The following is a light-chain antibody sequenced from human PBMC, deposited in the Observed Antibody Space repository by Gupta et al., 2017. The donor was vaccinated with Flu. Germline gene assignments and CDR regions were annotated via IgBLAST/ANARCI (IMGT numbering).Light chain of an antibody. CDR1: SSDVGDYNY. Sequence: QSALTQPPSVSGSPGQSITISCTGTSSDVGDYNYVSWYQQYPGKAPKLMIFEVSDRPSGVSDRFSGSKFGNTASLTVSGLQPEDEAVYYCSSYTSIRTVVFGGGTKVTV. CDR2: EVS. V-gene: IGLV2-14*01. CDR3: SSYTSIRTVV. J-gene: IGLJ2*01.